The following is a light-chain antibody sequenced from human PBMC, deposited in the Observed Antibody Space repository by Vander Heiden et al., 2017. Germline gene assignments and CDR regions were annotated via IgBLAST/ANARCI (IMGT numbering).Light chain of an antibody. CDR1: SSNIGSNH. J-gene: IGLJ2*01. V-gene: IGLV1-47*01. CDR3: AAWDDSLSGFVV. CDR2: RTN. Sequence: QSVLTQPPSASGTPGQRVPIPCSGSSSNIGSNHVYWYQQFPRTAPKLLIYRTNQRPSGVPDRFSGSKSGTSASLAISGLRSEDEADYYCAAWDDSLSGFVVFGGGTKLTV.